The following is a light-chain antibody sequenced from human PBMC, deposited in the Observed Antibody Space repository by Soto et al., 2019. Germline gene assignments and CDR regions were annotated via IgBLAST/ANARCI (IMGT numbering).Light chain of an antibody. CDR1: QSVSSS. Sequence: EIVLTQSPDTLSLSPGERATLSCRASQSVSSSLAWYQQKPGQAPRLLIYDASNRATGIPARFSGSGSGTDFTLTISSLEPEDVAVYYCQQRSDWPPEVTFGPGTKVDIK. CDR2: DAS. CDR3: QQRSDWPPEVT. J-gene: IGKJ3*01. V-gene: IGKV3-11*01.